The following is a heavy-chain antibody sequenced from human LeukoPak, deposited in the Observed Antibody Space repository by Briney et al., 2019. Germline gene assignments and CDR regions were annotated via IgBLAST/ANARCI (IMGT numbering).Heavy chain of an antibody. J-gene: IGHJ4*02. CDR3: ARVCRDGYFDY. CDR2: IIPIFGTA. CDR1: GGTFSSYA. Sequence: ASVKVSCKASGGTFSSYAISWVRQAPGQGLEWMGGIIPIFGTANYVQKFQGRVTITTDESTSTDYMELSSLRSEDTAVYYCARVCRDGYFDYWGQGTLVTVSS. D-gene: IGHD5-24*01. V-gene: IGHV1-69*05.